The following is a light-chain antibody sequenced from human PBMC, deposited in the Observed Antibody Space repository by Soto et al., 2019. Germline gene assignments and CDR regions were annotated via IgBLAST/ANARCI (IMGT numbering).Light chain of an antibody. CDR2: EVS. J-gene: IGLJ3*02. CDR3: SSYTSSSNWV. V-gene: IGLV2-14*01. CDR1: GSDVGGYNY. Sequence: QSVLTQPASVSGSPGQSITISCTGTGSDVGGYNYVSWYQQHPGKAPKLMIYEVSNRPSGVSNRFSGSKSGNTASLTISGLQAEDEADYYCSSYTSSSNWVFGGGTKVTVL.